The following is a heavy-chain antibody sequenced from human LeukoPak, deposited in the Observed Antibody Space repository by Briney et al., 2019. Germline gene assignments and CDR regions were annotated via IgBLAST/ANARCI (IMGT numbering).Heavy chain of an antibody. CDR2: IYSGGST. CDR3: AQILNRQNDY. CDR1: GFTVSSNY. J-gene: IGHJ4*02. Sequence: PGGSLGLSCAASGFTVSSNYMSWVRQAPGKGLEWVSVIYSGGSTYYADSVKGRFTISRDNSKNTLYLQMNSLRAEDTAVYYCAQILNRQNDYWGQGTLVTVSS. V-gene: IGHV3-53*01. D-gene: IGHD1-14*01.